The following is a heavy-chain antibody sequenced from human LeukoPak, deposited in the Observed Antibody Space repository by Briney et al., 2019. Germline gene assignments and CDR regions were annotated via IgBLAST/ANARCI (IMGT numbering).Heavy chain of an antibody. CDR1: GFTFSSYA. D-gene: IGHD3-10*01. CDR3: ANGGDAFDI. V-gene: IGHV3-23*01. J-gene: IGHJ3*02. Sequence: PGGSLRLSCAASGFTFSSYAMSWVSQAPGKRLEWVSAISGSGGSTYYADSVKGRFTISRDNSKNTLYLQMNSLRAEDTAVYYCANGGDAFDIWGQGTMVTVSS. CDR2: ISGSGGST.